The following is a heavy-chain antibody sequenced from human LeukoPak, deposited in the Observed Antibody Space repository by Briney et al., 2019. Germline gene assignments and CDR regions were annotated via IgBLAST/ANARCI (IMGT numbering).Heavy chain of an antibody. CDR3: AREVDRVFDY. CDR2: ISSNGDNT. J-gene: IGHJ4*02. CDR1: GFTFSSYS. V-gene: IGHV3-64*02. D-gene: IGHD2-2*01. Sequence: GGSLRLSCAASGFTFSSYSMHWLRQAPGKGLAYVSAISSNGDNTYYAGSVKGRFTISRDNSKNTLYLQMGSLRVEDMGVYYCAREVDRVFDYWGQGNLVTVFS.